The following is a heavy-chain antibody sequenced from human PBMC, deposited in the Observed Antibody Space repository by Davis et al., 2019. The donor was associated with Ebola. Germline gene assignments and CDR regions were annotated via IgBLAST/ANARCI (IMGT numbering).Heavy chain of an antibody. CDR1: GGTFSSYA. D-gene: IGHD3-22*01. V-gene: IGHV1-18*01. J-gene: IGHJ4*02. Sequence: ASVKVSCKASGGTFSSYAISWVRQAPGQGLEWMGWISAYNGNTNYAQKLQGRVTMATDTSTSTAYMELRSLRSDDTAVYYCARVGTYYYDSSGYTNEAYYFDYWGQGTLVTVSS. CDR2: ISAYNGNT. CDR3: ARVGTYYYDSSGYTNEAYYFDY.